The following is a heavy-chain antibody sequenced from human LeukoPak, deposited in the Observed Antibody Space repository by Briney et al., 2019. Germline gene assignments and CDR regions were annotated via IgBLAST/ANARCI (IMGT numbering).Heavy chain of an antibody. Sequence: GGSLRLSCAASGFTFSSYSMNWVRQAPGKGLEWVSSIGGSSTSIYYANSVKGRFTISRDNAKNSLYLQMNSLRAEDTAVYYCARRRILSDSGFDYWGQGTLVTVSS. J-gene: IGHJ4*02. CDR2: IGGSSTSI. CDR1: GFTFSSYS. CDR3: ARRRILSDSGFDY. D-gene: IGHD2-15*01. V-gene: IGHV3-21*04.